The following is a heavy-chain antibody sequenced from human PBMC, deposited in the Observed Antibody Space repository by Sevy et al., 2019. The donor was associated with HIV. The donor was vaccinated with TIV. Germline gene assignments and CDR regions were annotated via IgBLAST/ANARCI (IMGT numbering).Heavy chain of an antibody. J-gene: IGHJ6*03. D-gene: IGHD3-3*01. CDR2: ISSSSSYI. CDR3: ARRFYDFWSGRPYYYYYMDV. Sequence: GGSLILSCAASGFTFSSYSMNWVRQAPGKGLEWVSSISSSSSYIYYADSVKGRFTISRDNAKNSLYLQMNSLRAEDTAVYYCARRFYDFWSGRPYYYYYMDVWGKGTTVTVSS. CDR1: GFTFSSYS. V-gene: IGHV3-21*01.